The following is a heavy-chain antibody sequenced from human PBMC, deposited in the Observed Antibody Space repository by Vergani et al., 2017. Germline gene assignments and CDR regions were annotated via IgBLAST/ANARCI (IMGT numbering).Heavy chain of an antibody. CDR3: AKPWGYCSGGSCSTPNWFDP. V-gene: IGHV3-30*02. J-gene: IGHJ5*02. Sequence: QVQLVESGGGVVQPGGSLRLSCAASGFTFSSYGMHWVRQAPGKGLEWVAFIRYDGSNKYYADSVKGRFTISRDNSKNTLYLQMNSLRAEDTAVYYCAKPWGYCSGGSCSTPNWFDPWGQRTLVTVSS. CDR2: IRYDGSNK. D-gene: IGHD2-15*01. CDR1: GFTFSSYG.